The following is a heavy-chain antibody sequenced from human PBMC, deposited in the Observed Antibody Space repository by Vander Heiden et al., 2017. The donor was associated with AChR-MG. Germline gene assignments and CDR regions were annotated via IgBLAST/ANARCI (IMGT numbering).Heavy chain of an antibody. J-gene: IGHJ4*02. CDR3: AKIFDYDSSGNPDY. D-gene: IGHD3-22*01. CDR2: ISGSGGST. Sequence: EVQLLESGGGLVQPAGSLRLSCAASVFTFGSYGMSWVGQAPGKGLEWVSAISGSGGSTYYADSVKGRFTISRDNSKNTLYLQMNSLRAEDTAVYYCAKIFDYDSSGNPDYWGQGTLVTVSS. CDR1: VFTFGSYG. V-gene: IGHV3-23*01.